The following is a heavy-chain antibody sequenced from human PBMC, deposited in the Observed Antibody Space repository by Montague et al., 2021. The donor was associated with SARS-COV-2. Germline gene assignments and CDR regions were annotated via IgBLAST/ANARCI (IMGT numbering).Heavy chain of an antibody. Sequence: SETLSLTCTVSGGSINNYYWGWIRQPPGKALEYIAYISEIGSTHRNPALKSRVTISVDPSRNQFYLDVNSVTAADTAVYYCARHHPAGGVRPWGQGTLVTVSS. J-gene: IGHJ5*02. CDR3: ARHHPAGGVRP. V-gene: IGHV4-59*08. CDR1: GGSINNYY. CDR2: ISEIGST. D-gene: IGHD2-8*02.